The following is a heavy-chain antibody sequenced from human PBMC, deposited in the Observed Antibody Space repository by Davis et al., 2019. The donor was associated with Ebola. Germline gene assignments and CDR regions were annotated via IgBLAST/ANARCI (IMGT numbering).Heavy chain of an antibody. CDR3: ARDRAITMIDFDY. V-gene: IGHV1-69*05. D-gene: IGHD3-22*01. CDR1: GGTFSSYA. CDR2: IIPIFGTA. J-gene: IGHJ4*02. Sequence: SVKVSCKASGGTFSSYAISWVRQAPGQGLEWMGGIIPIFGTANYAQKFQGRVTMTTDTSTSTAYMELSRLRSDDTAVYYCARDRAITMIDFDYWGQGTLVTVSS.